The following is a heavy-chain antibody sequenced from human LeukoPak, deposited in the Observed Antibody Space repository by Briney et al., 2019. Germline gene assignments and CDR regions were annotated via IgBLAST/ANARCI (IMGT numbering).Heavy chain of an antibody. V-gene: IGHV3-33*01. CDR1: GFTFSSYG. J-gene: IGHJ4*02. D-gene: IGHD2-2*01. CDR2: IWYDGSNK. Sequence: PGRSLRLSCAASGFTFSSYGMHWVRQAPGKGLEWVAVIWYDGSNKYYADSVKGRFTISRDNSKNTLYLQMNSLRAEDTAVYYCARDIGTSYVDYWGQGTLVTVSS. CDR3: ARDIGTSYVDY.